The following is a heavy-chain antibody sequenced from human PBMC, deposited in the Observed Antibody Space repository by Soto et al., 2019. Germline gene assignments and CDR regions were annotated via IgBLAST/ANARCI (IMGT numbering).Heavy chain of an antibody. J-gene: IGHJ5*02. CDR1: GGSINSYY. Sequence: LSLTCTVSGGSINSYYWSWIRQPPGKGLEWIGYIFYTGSTNYSPSLKSRVTISIDPSKKQVFMNLTSVTAADTAVYYCATVRGPWGQGTLVTVSS. D-gene: IGHD6-6*01. V-gene: IGHV4-59*08. CDR3: ATVRGP. CDR2: IFYTGST.